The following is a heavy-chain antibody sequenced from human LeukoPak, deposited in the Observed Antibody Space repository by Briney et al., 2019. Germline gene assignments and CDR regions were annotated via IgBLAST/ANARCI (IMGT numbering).Heavy chain of an antibody. Sequence: ASVNVSCKVSGYTLTELSMHWVRQAPGKGLEWMGGFDSEDGETIYAQKFQGRVTMTEDTSTDTAYMELSSLRSEDTAVYYCATDQGVATTTTNYYYYGMDVWGKGTTVTVSS. D-gene: IGHD5-12*01. CDR3: ATDQGVATTTTNYYYYGMDV. CDR1: GYTLTELS. J-gene: IGHJ6*04. V-gene: IGHV1-24*01. CDR2: FDSEDGET.